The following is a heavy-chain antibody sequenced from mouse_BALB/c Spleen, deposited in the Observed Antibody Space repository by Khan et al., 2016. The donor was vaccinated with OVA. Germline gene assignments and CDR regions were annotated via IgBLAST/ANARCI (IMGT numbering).Heavy chain of an antibody. V-gene: IGHV1S56*01. D-gene: IGHD2-1*01. CDR1: GYSFTNYY. Sequence: QVRLQQSGPEVVKPGASVRISCKASGYSFTNYYINWVKQRPGQGLEWIGWIYPGNVNTKYNENFKGKATLTADKSSSTTYMHLSSLTSEDSAVYFCAREGYYGNYRAWFAYWGQGTLVTVSA. CDR2: IYPGNVNT. J-gene: IGHJ3*01. CDR3: AREGYYGNYRAWFAY.